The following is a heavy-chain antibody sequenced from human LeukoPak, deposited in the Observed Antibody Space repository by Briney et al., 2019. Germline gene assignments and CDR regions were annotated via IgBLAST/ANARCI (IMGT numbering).Heavy chain of an antibody. CDR2: ISGSGGST. D-gene: IGHD3-9*01. Sequence: GGSLRLSCAASGFTFSSYAMSWVRQAPGKGLEWVSAISGSGGSTYYADSVKGRFTISRDNSKNTLYLQMNSLRAEDTAVYYCAKDVWPRASDYDILTGSYYYYGMDVWGQGTTVTVSS. CDR3: AKDVWPRASDYDILTGSYYYYGMDV. V-gene: IGHV3-23*01. CDR1: GFTFSSYA. J-gene: IGHJ6*02.